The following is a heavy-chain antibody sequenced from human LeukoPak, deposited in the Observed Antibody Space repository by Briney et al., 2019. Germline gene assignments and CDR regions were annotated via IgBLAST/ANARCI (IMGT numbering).Heavy chain of an antibody. V-gene: IGHV5-51*01. CDR1: GYTFSNHW. CDR2: IYPSDSDT. CDR3: ARQRRNGGIAASNDAFDI. D-gene: IGHD6-13*01. J-gene: IGHJ3*02. Sequence: GESLKISCKGSGYTFSNHWIGWVRHMPGKGLEWMGIIYPSDSDTRYSPSFQGQVTISADKSISTAYLQWSSLKASDTAMYYCARQRRNGGIAASNDAFDIWGQGTMVTVSS.